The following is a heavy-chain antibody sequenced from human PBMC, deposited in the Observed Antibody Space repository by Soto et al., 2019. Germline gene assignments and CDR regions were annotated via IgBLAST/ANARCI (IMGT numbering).Heavy chain of an antibody. CDR3: ARVSDNWNDY. J-gene: IGHJ4*02. D-gene: IGHD1-20*01. Sequence: SETLSLTCTVSGGSISSYYWSWIRQPPGKGLEWIGYIYYSGSTNYNPSLKSRVTISVDTSKNQFSLKLSSVTAADTALYYCARVSDNWNDYWGQGTLVTVSS. V-gene: IGHV4-59*01. CDR1: GGSISSYY. CDR2: IYYSGST.